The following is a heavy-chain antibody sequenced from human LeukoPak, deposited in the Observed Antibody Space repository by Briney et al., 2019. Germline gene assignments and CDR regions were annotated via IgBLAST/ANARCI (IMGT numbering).Heavy chain of an antibody. J-gene: IGHJ4*02. CDR1: GGTFSSYA. D-gene: IGHD6-13*01. Sequence: ASVKVSCKASGGTFSSYAISWVRQAPGQGLEWMGGIIPIFGTANYAQKFQGRVTITADESTSTAYTELSSLRSEDTAVYYCAREGIAAAGPDYWGQGTLVTVSS. V-gene: IGHV1-69*13. CDR3: AREGIAAAGPDY. CDR2: IIPIFGTA.